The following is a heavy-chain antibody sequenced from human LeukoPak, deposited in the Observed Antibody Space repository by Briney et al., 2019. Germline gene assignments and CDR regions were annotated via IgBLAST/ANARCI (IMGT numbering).Heavy chain of an antibody. V-gene: IGHV3-21*01. CDR1: GFTFSSYS. CDR3: ARAVNYYGSGSCDY. D-gene: IGHD3-10*01. CDR2: ISSSSSYI. J-gene: IGHJ4*02. Sequence: GGSLRLSCAASGFTFSSYSMNWVGQAPGKGLEWVSSISSSSSYIYYADSVKGRFTISRDNAKNSLYLQMNSLRAEETAVYYCARAVNYYGSGSCDYWGQGTLVTVSS.